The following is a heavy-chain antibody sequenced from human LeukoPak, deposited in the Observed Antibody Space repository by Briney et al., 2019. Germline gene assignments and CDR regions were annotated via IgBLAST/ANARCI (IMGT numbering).Heavy chain of an antibody. J-gene: IGHJ3*02. V-gene: IGHV3-21*01. CDR3: ARGPLYNWNDEDFDI. CDR2: ISSSSSYI. CDR1: GITFSSYS. Sequence: PGGSLRLSCAASGITFSSYSMNWVRQAPGKGLEWGSSISSSSSYIYYADSVKGRFTISRDNAKNSLYLQMNSLRAEDTAVYYCARGPLYNWNDEDFDIWGQGTMVTVSS. D-gene: IGHD1-1*01.